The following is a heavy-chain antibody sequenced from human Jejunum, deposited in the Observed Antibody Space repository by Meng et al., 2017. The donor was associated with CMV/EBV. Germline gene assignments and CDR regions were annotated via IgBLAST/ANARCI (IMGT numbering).Heavy chain of an antibody. D-gene: IGHD3-10*01. J-gene: IGHJ4*02. CDR2: ISHSGIT. CDR1: GVSFSGSY. Sequence: TCVVHGVSFSGSYWSWIRQPPGKGLEWIGEISHSGITKYNPSLKSRVTISGDVSKNQFSLKLTSVTAADTAVYYCAKGGAYNRDYWGQGTRVTVSS. CDR3: AKGGAYNRDY. V-gene: IGHV4-34*01.